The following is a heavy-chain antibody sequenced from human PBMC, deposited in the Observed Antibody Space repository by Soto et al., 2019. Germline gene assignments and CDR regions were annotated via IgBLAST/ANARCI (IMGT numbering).Heavy chain of an antibody. D-gene: IGHD1-1*01. J-gene: IGHJ5*02. CDR3: ARHSLQLRKHNWFDH. CDR1: GDSIISSDFY. Sequence: PSETLSLTCTVSGDSIISSDFYWGWVRQPPGKGLEWIGSIFYLGSSYYNPSLKSRVTMSVDTSKNQFSLRLRSVTAADTALYFCARHSLQLRKHNWFDHWGQGIMVT. CDR2: IFYLGSS. V-gene: IGHV4-39*01.